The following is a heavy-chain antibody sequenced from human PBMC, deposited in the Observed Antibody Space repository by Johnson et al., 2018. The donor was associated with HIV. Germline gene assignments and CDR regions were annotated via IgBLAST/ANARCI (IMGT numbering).Heavy chain of an antibody. D-gene: IGHD6-13*01. CDR1: GFTFDDYG. Sequence: VQLLESGGGVVRPGGSLRLSCAASGFTFDDYGMSWVRQAPGKGLEWVSGINWNGGSTGYADSVRGRFTISRDNAKNSLYLQMNSLRAEDTAVYYCAKTYSSSWYAFDIWGQGTMVTVSS. J-gene: IGHJ3*02. V-gene: IGHV3-20*04. CDR3: AKTYSSSWYAFDI. CDR2: INWNGGST.